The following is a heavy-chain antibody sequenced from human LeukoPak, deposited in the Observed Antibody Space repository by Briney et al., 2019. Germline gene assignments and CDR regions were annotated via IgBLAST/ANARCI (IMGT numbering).Heavy chain of an antibody. CDR1: GFTFSSYA. CDR3: ARDSDLSYYYDSSGYYYGSAFDI. CDR2: ISYDGSNK. Sequence: GGSLRLSCAASGFTFSSYAMHWVRQAPGKGLEWVAVISYDGSNKYYADSVKGRFTISRDNSKNTLYLQMNSLRAEDTAVYYCARDSDLSYYYDSSGYYYGSAFDIWGQGTMVTVSS. J-gene: IGHJ3*02. D-gene: IGHD3-22*01. V-gene: IGHV3-30-3*01.